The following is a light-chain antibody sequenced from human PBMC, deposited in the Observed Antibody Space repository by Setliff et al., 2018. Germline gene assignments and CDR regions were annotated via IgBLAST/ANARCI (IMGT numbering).Light chain of an antibody. V-gene: IGLV2-11*01. CDR3: CSYAGSYTYV. J-gene: IGLJ1*01. Sequence: QSVLTQPRSVSGSPGQSVTISCTGTSSDVGGYNYDSWYQQHPGKAPKVMIYDVSKRPSGVPDRFSGSKSGNTASLTISGLQAEDEADYYCCSYAGSYTYVFGTGTKVTVL. CDR2: DVS. CDR1: SSDVGGYNY.